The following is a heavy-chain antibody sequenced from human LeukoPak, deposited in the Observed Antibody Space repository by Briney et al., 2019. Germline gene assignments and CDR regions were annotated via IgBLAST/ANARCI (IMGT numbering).Heavy chain of an antibody. CDR1: GGSISSYY. J-gene: IGHJ5*02. V-gene: IGHV4-4*07. Sequence: PSETLSLTCTVSGGSISSYYWSWIRQPAGKGLEWIGRIYTSGSTNYNPSLKSRVTISVDTSINHFSLTLTSLTAADTAVYFCSRHEHKALAGDTWGQGTLVTVSS. CDR2: IYTSGST. D-gene: IGHD6-19*01. CDR3: SRHEHKALAGDT.